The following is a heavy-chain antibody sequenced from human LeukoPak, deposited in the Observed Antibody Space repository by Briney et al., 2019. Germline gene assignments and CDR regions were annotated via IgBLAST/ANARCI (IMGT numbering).Heavy chain of an antibody. D-gene: IGHD3-16*02. CDR3: ARVDDYVWGSYRPGFDY. V-gene: IGHV3-48*03. CDR1: GFTFSSYE. CDR2: ISSSGSTI. Sequence: GGSLRLSCAASGFTFSSYEMNWVRQAPGKGLEWVSYISSSGSTIYYADSVKGRFTISRDNAKNSLYLQMNSLRAEDTAVYYCARVDDYVWGSYRPGFDYWGQGTLATVSS. J-gene: IGHJ4*02.